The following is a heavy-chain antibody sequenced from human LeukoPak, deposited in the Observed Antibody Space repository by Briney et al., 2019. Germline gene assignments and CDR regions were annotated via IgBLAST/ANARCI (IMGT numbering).Heavy chain of an antibody. CDR3: AREYCSSTSCYFDY. Sequence: GGSLRLSCAASGFTFSSYWMHWVRQAPGKGLVWVSRINSGGSSTIYADSVKGRFTISRDNAKNTLYLQMNSLRAEDTAVYYCAREYCSSTSCYFDYWGQGTLVTVSS. J-gene: IGHJ4*02. V-gene: IGHV3-74*01. D-gene: IGHD2-2*01. CDR2: INSGGSST. CDR1: GFTFSSYW.